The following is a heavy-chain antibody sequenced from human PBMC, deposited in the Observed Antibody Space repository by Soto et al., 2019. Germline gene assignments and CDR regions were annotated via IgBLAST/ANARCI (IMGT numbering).Heavy chain of an antibody. Sequence: LRLSCAASGFTLSSYAMSWVRQAPGKGLEWLSFISGSGAATYYADSVKGRFTISRDNSKNMLSLQMNSLRAEDTALYFCVKGYGMDVWGQGTTVTVSS. CDR1: GFTLSSYA. CDR3: VKGYGMDV. V-gene: IGHV3-23*01. J-gene: IGHJ6*02. CDR2: ISGSGAAT.